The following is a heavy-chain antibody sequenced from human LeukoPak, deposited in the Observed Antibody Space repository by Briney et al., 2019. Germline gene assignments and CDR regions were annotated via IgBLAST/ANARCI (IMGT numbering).Heavy chain of an antibody. V-gene: IGHV3-23*01. CDR3: AKGLLWFGELSPCY. J-gene: IGHJ4*02. CDR2: ISKRGGNT. CDR1: GVTFSSDA. Sequence: QHGRSLRLSYAAPGVTFSSDAMSWVRQAPGKGLEWVSGISKRGGNTYDEDSVKGRFTISRDNSKNTLYLQMNNPRAEDTAVYYCAKGLLWFGELSPCYWGQGTLVTVSS. D-gene: IGHD3-10*01.